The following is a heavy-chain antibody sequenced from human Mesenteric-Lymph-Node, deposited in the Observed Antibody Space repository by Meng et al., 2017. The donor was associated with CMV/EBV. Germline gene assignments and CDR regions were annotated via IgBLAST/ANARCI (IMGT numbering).Heavy chain of an antibody. Sequence: FTFSSYAMGWVRQAPGKGLEWVSAISGSGGSTYYADSVKGRFTISRDNSKNTLYLQMNSLRAEDTAVYYCAKDGSYDFWSGQTGPDYWGQGTLVTVSS. CDR1: FTFSSYA. CDR2: ISGSGGST. CDR3: AKDGSYDFWSGQTGPDY. D-gene: IGHD3-3*01. J-gene: IGHJ4*02. V-gene: IGHV3-23*01.